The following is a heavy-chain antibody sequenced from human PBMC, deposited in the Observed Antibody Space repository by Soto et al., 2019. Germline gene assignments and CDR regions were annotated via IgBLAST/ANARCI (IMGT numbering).Heavy chain of an antibody. D-gene: IGHD6-13*01. CDR2: IYPGDHET. Sequence: PGESLKISCQCSGYTFSNFWIGWVRQLPGKGLEWMGIIYPGDHETRYSPSFHGKVTISADKSINTAYLQWNSLEASDTAFYFWARSPRSSPYFDYWGQGALGTVSS. CDR1: GYTFSNFW. CDR3: ARSPRSSPYFDY. J-gene: IGHJ4*02. V-gene: IGHV5-51*01.